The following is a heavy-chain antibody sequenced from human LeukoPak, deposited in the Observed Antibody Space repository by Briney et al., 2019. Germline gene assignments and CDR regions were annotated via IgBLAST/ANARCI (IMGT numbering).Heavy chain of an antibody. Sequence: VGSLRLSCAASGFTFSSYWMHWVRQAPGKGLVWVSRISSDGSSTTYADSVKGRFTVSRDNAKSTLYLQMNSLRAEDTAVYYCAREAGGSTDYDYWGQGTLVTVSS. V-gene: IGHV3-74*01. J-gene: IGHJ4*02. CDR1: GFTFSSYW. CDR3: AREAGGSTDYDY. CDR2: ISSDGSST. D-gene: IGHD2-2*01.